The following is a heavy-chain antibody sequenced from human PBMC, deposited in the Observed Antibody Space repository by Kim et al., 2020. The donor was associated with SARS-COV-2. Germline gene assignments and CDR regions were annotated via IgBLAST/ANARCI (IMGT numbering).Heavy chain of an antibody. CDR2: TYYRSKWYY. J-gene: IGHJ4*02. Sequence: SQTLSLTCAISGDSVSSNSGVWNWIRQSPSRGLEWLGRTYYRSKWYYDYVVSVRSRIIINPDTSKNQFSLHLNSMTPEDTAVYFCARDAPGNSLFDYWGQGILVTVSS. V-gene: IGHV6-1*01. CDR1: GDSVSSNSGV. CDR3: ARDAPGNSLFDY. D-gene: IGHD5-18*01.